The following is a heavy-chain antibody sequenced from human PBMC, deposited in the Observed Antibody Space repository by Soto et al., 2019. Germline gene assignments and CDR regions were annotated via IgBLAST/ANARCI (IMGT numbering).Heavy chain of an antibody. D-gene: IGHD1-26*01. J-gene: IGHJ4*02. Sequence: ESGGGVVQPGRSLRLSCAASGFTFSHYAMHWVRQAPGKGLEWVALMSYDGSNEYYADSVKGRFTISRDNSKNTLYLQMNSLRAEYTAVYYCAKDGSHNFDYWGQGTLVTVSS. CDR2: MSYDGSNE. CDR1: GFTFSHYA. V-gene: IGHV3-30*18. CDR3: AKDGSHNFDY.